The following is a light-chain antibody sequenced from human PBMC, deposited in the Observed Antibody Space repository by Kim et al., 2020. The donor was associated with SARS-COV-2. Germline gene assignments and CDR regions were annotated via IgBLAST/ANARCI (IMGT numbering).Light chain of an antibody. CDR2: VESSGSF. J-gene: IGLJ3*02. CDR3: ETWDTNWV. Sequence: SACASLGSSVKLTCTLSSGHSRYTIAWLQQQPGKAPRYLMKVESSGSFNKGSGVPDRFSGSSSGADRYLTISNLQSEDEADYYCETWDTNWVFGGGTQLTVL. V-gene: IGLV4-60*03. CDR1: SGHSRYT.